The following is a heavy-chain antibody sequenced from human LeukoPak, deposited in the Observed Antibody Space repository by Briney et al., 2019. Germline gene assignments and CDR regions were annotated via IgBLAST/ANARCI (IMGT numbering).Heavy chain of an antibody. V-gene: IGHV1-69*13. CDR2: IIPIFGTA. D-gene: IGHD3-9*01. J-gene: IGHJ6*04. CDR3: ARHHFDPPHRYYYGMDV. Sequence: ASVKVSCKASGGTFSSYAISWVRQAPGQGLEWMGGIIPIFGTANYAQKFQGRVTITADESTSTAYMELSSLRSEDTAVYYRARHHFDPPHRYYYGMDVWGKGATVTVSS. CDR1: GGTFSSYA.